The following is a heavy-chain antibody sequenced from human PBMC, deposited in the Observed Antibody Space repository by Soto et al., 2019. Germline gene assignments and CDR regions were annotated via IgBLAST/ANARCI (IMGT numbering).Heavy chain of an antibody. CDR2: IIPIFGTA. D-gene: IGHD5-12*01. CDR1: GGTFSSYA. Sequence: QVQRVQSGAEVKKPGSSVKVSCKASGGTFSSYAISWVRQAPGQGLEWMGGIIPIFGTANYAQKFQGRVTITADESTSTAYMELSSLRSEDTAVYYCARGRRRRDGYNRGYYGMDVWGQGTTVTVSS. J-gene: IGHJ6*02. V-gene: IGHV1-69*01. CDR3: ARGRRRRDGYNRGYYGMDV.